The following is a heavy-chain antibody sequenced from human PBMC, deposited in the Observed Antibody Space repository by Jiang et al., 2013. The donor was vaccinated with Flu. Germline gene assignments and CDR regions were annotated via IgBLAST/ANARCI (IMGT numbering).Heavy chain of an antibody. D-gene: IGHD6-19*01. CDR1: GYSFTSYW. V-gene: IGHV5-10-1*01. CDR2: IDPSDSYT. Sequence: SLRISCKGSGYSFTSYWISWVRQMPGKGLEWMGRIDPSDSYTNYSPSFQGHVTISADKSISTAYLQWSSLKASDTAMYYCARRAVAGTIHYYYYGMDVWGQGTTVTVSS. CDR3: ARRAVAGTIHYYYYGMDV. J-gene: IGHJ6*02.